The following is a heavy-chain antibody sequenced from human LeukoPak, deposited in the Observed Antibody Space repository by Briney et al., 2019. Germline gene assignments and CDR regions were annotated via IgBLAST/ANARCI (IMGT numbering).Heavy chain of an antibody. D-gene: IGHD4-17*01. CDR2: ISYSGSTY. CDR3: TKTSGTMTTVTAFDY. Sequence: PSQTLSLTCTVSGGSISSGAYYWSWIRQHPGKGLGWIGYISYSGSTYYYNPSLRSRVTISLDTSKNQFSLKLNSVTAADTAVYYCTKTSGTMTTVTAFDYWGQGTLVTVSS. CDR1: GGSISSGAYY. J-gene: IGHJ4*02. V-gene: IGHV4-31*03.